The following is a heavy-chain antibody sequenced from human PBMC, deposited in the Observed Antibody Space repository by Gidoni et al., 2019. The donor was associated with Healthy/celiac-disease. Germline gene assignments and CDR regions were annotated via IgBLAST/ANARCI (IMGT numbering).Heavy chain of an antibody. CDR3: ARVPAENYYDSSGYPHVLDY. Sequence: QVQLQQWGAGLLKPSETLSLTCAVYGGSFSGYYWSWIRQPPGKGLEWIGEINHSGSTNYNPSLKSRVTISVDTSKNQFSLKLSSVTAADTAVYYCARVPAENYYDSSGYPHVLDYWGQGTLVTVSS. J-gene: IGHJ4*02. D-gene: IGHD3-22*01. CDR2: INHSGST. CDR1: GGSFSGYY. V-gene: IGHV4-34*01.